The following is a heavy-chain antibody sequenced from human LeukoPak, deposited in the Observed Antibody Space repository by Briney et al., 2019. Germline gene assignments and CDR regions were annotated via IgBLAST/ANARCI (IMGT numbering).Heavy chain of an antibody. CDR1: GYTFTVYY. CDR2: VDPEDGET. Sequence: GASVKVSCKASGYTFTVYYMHWVQQAPGKGLEWMGRVDPEDGETIYAEKFQGRVTITADTSTDTAYMELSSLRSEDTAVYYCATSSSSFYFDYWGQGTLVTVSS. D-gene: IGHD6-6*01. V-gene: IGHV1-69-2*01. CDR3: ATSSSSFYFDY. J-gene: IGHJ4*02.